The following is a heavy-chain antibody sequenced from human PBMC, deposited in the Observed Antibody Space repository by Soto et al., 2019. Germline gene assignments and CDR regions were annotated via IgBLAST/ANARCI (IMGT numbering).Heavy chain of an antibody. CDR2: IYHSGST. J-gene: IGHJ6*02. D-gene: IGHD1-26*01. CDR3: ARDIVGATGGMDV. Sequence: SETLSLTCAVSGYSISSGYYWGWIRQPPGKGLEWIGSIYHSGSTYYNPSLKSRVTISVDTSKNQFSLKLSSVTAADTAVYYCARDIVGATGGMDVWGQGTTVTVSS. V-gene: IGHV4-38-2*02. CDR1: GYSISSGYY.